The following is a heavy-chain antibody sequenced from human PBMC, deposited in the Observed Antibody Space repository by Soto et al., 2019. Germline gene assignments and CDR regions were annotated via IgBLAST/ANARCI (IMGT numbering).Heavy chain of an antibody. V-gene: IGHV3-48*03. D-gene: IGHD3-16*01. J-gene: IGHJ3*02. Sequence: PGGSLRLYCAASAFTFSSYEMNWVRQSPGQGLEWISYISSSGSSIHYADSVKGRFTISRDNAKNSLYLQMNSLRAEDTAVYYCARISGWRIGGFGGAFDIWGQGTMVTVSS. CDR1: AFTFSSYE. CDR3: ARISGWRIGGFGGAFDI. CDR2: ISSSGSSI.